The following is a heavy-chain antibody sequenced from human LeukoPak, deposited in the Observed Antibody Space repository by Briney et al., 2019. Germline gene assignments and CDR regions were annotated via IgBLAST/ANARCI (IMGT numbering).Heavy chain of an antibody. CDR3: ARGRPRYYDSSGYADY. CDR1: GFPFSTYS. J-gene: IGHJ4*01. D-gene: IGHD3-22*01. CDR2: IRSSGTTT. V-gene: IGHV3-48*04. Sequence: GGSLRLSCAASGFPFSTYSMNWVRQAPGRGLEWLSYIRSSGTTTYYADSVKGRFTISRDNAKNSLYLQMNSLRAEDTAVYYCARGRPRYYDSSGYADYWGHGTLVTVSS.